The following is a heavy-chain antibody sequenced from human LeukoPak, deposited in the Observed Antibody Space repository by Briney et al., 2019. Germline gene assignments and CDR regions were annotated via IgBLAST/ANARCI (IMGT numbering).Heavy chain of an antibody. D-gene: IGHD4-17*01. V-gene: IGHV1-2*02. CDR1: GYTCIDYY. Sequence: ASVKVSCKASGYTCIDYYLHWVRQAPGQGLEWMGWIDPNSGDTNYSQRFQGSVTMTRDTSISTAYMELSGLGSDDTAVFYCARVRQAVTQGYRYWGQGTLVTVSS. CDR2: IDPNSGDT. J-gene: IGHJ4*02. CDR3: ARVRQAVTQGYRY.